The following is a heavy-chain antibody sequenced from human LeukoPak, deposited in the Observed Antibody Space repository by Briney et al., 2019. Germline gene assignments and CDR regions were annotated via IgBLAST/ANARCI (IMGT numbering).Heavy chain of an antibody. D-gene: IGHD2-15*01. J-gene: IGHJ4*02. CDR2: TWSDGSDY. V-gene: IGHV3-33*08. Sequence: GGSLKLSCAASGFTFSSFGMHWVRQAPGKGLEWVALTWSDGSDYFYPDSVKGRFTISRDNSKNTVYLQMNSLRDEDTAVYFCARDRGYCRGGRCYSNYFDLWGQGTLVTVSS. CDR3: ARDRGYCRGGRCYSNYFDL. CDR1: GFTFSSFG.